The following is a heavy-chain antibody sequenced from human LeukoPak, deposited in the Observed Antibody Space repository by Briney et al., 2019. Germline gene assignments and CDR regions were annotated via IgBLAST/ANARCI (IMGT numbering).Heavy chain of an antibody. CDR2: ISAYNGNT. V-gene: IGHV1-18*01. Sequence: GALVKVSCKASGYTFTSYGICWVRQAPGQGLEWMGWISAYNGNTNYAQKLQGRVTMTTDTSTSTAYMELRSLRSDDTAVYYCARDSGGTPYSSGWYEWYYYYYGMDVWGQGTTVTVSS. D-gene: IGHD6-19*01. CDR1: GYTFTSYG. CDR3: ARDSGGTPYSSGWYEWYYYYYGMDV. J-gene: IGHJ6*02.